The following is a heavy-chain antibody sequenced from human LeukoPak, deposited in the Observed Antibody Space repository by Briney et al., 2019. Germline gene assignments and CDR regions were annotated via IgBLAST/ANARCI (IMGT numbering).Heavy chain of an antibody. D-gene: IGHD2/OR15-2a*01. J-gene: IGHJ4*02. Sequence: SETLSLTCAVHGGSFSGYYWSWIRQPPGKGLEWIGEINHSGSTNYNPSLKSRVTISRDTSKNQVSLRLSSVTAADTAVYYCARGRVTTTSVTSYWGQGTLVTVSS. CDR3: ARGRVTTTSVTSY. CDR1: GGSFSGYY. CDR2: INHSGST. V-gene: IGHV4-34*01.